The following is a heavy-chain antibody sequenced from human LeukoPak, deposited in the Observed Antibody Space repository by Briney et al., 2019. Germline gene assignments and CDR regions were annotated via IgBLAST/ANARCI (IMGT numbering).Heavy chain of an antibody. CDR2: ILDDGSNQ. D-gene: IGHD3-22*01. J-gene: IGHJ6*02. V-gene: IGHV3-30*03. CDR3: ARDSSSDDNGMDV. Sequence: PGGSLRLSCAASGFTFSGYWMSWVRQAPGKGLEWVAVILDDGSNQDYADSVKGRFTISRDNSKNTLYLQMNSLRAEDTAVYYCARDSSSDDNGMDVWGQGTTVTVSS. CDR1: GFTFSGYW.